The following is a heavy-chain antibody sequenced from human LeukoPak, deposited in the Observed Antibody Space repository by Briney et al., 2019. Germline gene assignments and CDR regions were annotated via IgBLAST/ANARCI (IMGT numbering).Heavy chain of an antibody. CDR2: ISSSSSTI. Sequence: GGSLRLSCAASGFTFSSCSMNWVRQAPEKGLEWVSYISSSSSTIYYADSVKGRFTISRDNAKNSLYLQMNSLRAEDTAVYYCARDRSSGYYYVSDYWGQGTLVTVSS. CDR1: GFTFSSCS. D-gene: IGHD3-22*01. J-gene: IGHJ4*02. V-gene: IGHV3-48*04. CDR3: ARDRSSGYYYVSDY.